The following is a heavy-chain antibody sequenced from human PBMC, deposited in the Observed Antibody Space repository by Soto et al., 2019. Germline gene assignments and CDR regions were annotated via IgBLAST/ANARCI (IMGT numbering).Heavy chain of an antibody. CDR3: ARDPQSYYDSSGGRYYYYYGMDV. CDR1: GGSISSYY. Sequence: LSLTCTVSGGSISSYYWSWVRQPAGKGLEWIGRIYTSGSTNYNPSLKSRVTMSVDTSKNQFSLKLSSVTAADTAVYYCARDPQSYYDSSGGRYYYYYGMDVWGQGTTVTVSS. D-gene: IGHD3-22*01. J-gene: IGHJ6*02. CDR2: IYTSGST. V-gene: IGHV4-4*07.